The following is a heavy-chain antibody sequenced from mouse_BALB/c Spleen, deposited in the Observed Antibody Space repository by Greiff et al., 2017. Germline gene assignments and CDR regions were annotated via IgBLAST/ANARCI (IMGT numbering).Heavy chain of an antibody. CDR3: ARRAPYGNYVRYYAMDY. CDR2: ISYSGST. J-gene: IGHJ4*01. V-gene: IGHV3-2*02. D-gene: IGHD2-1*01. Sequence: VQLKESGPGLVKPSQSLSLTCTVTGYSITSDYAWNWIRQFPGNKLEWMGYISYSGSTSYNPSLKSRISITRDTSKNQFFLQLNSVTTEDTATYYCARRAPYGNYVRYYAMDYWGQGTSVTVSS. CDR1: GYSITSDYA.